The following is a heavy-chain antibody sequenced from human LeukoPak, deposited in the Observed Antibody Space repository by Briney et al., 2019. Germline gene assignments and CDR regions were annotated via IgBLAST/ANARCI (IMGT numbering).Heavy chain of an antibody. D-gene: IGHD3-3*01. Sequence: SETLSLTCTVSGYSISSGYYWGWIRQPPGKGLEWIGSIYHSGSTYYNPSLKSRVTISVDTSKNQFSLKLSSVTAADTAVYYCAREDYDFWSGYWAFDYWGQGTLVTVSS. CDR2: IYHSGST. V-gene: IGHV4-38-2*02. CDR1: GYSISSGYY. J-gene: IGHJ4*02. CDR3: AREDYDFWSGYWAFDY.